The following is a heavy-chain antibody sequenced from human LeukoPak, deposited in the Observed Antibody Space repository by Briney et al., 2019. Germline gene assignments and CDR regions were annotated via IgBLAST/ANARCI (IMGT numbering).Heavy chain of an antibody. CDR3: AKSDYYDSSGYYSVFDY. D-gene: IGHD3-22*01. V-gene: IGHV3-30*02. Sequence: GGSLRLSCAASGFTLSSNGMHWVRGAPGKGVEWVLFIRYDGSNKYYADSVKGRFTISRENSNNTLNLQMNSLSSEDTAVYYCAKSDYYDSSGYYSVFDYWGQGTLVTVSS. CDR1: GFTLSSNG. CDR2: IRYDGSNK. J-gene: IGHJ4*02.